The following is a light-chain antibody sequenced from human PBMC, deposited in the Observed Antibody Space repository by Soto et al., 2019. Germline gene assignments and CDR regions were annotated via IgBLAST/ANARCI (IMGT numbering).Light chain of an antibody. CDR1: QSISSW. CDR2: DAS. J-gene: IGKJ1*01. Sequence: QLTRCPAIESTSVGDRVTITCRASQSISSWLAWYQQKPGKAPRLLIYDASSLESGVPSRFSGSGSATELTPTTSSLQPDDFATYYCQQYNTYSPTFAQGPKVDIK. V-gene: IGKV1-5*01. CDR3: QQYNTYSPT.